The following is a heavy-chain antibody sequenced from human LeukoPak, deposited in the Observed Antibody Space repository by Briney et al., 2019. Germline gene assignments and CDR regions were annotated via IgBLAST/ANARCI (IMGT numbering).Heavy chain of an antibody. J-gene: IGHJ4*02. Sequence: SETLSLTCTVSGGSISSGSYYWSWIRQPAGKGLEWIGRIYTSGSTNYNPSLKSRVTISVDTSKTQFSLKLSSVTAAHTAVYYCARFGGHLADYYFDYWGQGTLVTVSS. D-gene: IGHD4-23*01. CDR2: IYTSGST. CDR1: GGSISSGSYY. V-gene: IGHV4-61*02. CDR3: ARFGGHLADYYFDY.